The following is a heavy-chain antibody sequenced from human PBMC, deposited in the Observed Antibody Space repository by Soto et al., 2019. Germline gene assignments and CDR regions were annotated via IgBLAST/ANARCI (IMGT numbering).Heavy chain of an antibody. V-gene: IGHV4-39*01. CDR2: IYYGGNT. Sequence: QLQLQESGPGLVKPSETLSLTCTVSGASISSSSHCWGWIRQPPGKGLEWIGCIYYGGNTYYNPSLKSRVTISVDTSKNPFSLKLSSVTAADTAVYYCATPRRGYSGYDRFDYWGQGTLVTVSS. CDR3: ATPRRGYSGYDRFDY. D-gene: IGHD5-12*01. J-gene: IGHJ4*02. CDR1: GASISSSSHC.